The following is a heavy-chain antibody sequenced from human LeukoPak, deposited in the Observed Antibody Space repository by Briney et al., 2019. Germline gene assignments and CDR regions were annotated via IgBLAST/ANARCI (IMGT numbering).Heavy chain of an antibody. CDR1: GFTLDTYT. CDR2: ISYDGSNK. V-gene: IGHV3-30*14. J-gene: IGHJ2*01. Sequence: GGSLRLSCAASGFTLDTYTMHWVRQAPGKGLEWVAVISYDGSNKYYADSVKGRFTISRDNSKNTIYLQMNSLRTEDTALYYCARDPSSSLTIFGVVPGYLGLWGRGTLVTVSS. D-gene: IGHD3-3*01. CDR3: ARDPSSSLTIFGVVPGYLGL.